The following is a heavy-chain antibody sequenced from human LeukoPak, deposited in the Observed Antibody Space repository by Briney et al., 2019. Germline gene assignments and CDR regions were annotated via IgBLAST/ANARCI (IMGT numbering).Heavy chain of an antibody. Sequence: QPGGSLRLSCAASGFTFSSYSMHWVRQAPGKGLEWVAFIRYDGSNKYYADSVKGRFPISRDNSKNTLYLQMNSLRAEDTAVYYCANVDYYDSSGSLDYWGQGTLVTVSS. J-gene: IGHJ4*02. V-gene: IGHV3-30*02. CDR2: IRYDGSNK. CDR1: GFTFSSYS. D-gene: IGHD3-22*01. CDR3: ANVDYYDSSGSLDY.